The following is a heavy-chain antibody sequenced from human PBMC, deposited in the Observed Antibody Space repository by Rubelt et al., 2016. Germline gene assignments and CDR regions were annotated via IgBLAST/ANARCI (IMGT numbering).Heavy chain of an antibody. CDR1: GFTFSSYA. Sequence: VQVVESGGGVVQPGRSLRLSCAASGFTFSSYAMHWIRQAPGTGLEWVSVIYSEGSAYNADSLKGKFTISRDKSKNTLYLQMNGLRAEDTAVYYCAMEGDAFDIWGQGTMVTVSS. V-gene: IGHV3-66*01. CDR2: IYSEGSA. J-gene: IGHJ3*02. D-gene: IGHD3-3*01. CDR3: AMEGDAFDI.